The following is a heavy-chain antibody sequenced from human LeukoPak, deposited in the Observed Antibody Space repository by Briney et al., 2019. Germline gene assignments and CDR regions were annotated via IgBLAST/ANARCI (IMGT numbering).Heavy chain of an antibody. V-gene: IGHV5-51*01. CDR1: GYSFISYW. CDR2: IHPGGSDT. CDR3: ATPGIAARQEAFDI. J-gene: IGHJ3*02. Sequence: GESLKISCKGSGYSFISYWIGWVRQMPGKGLEWMGIIHPGGSDTRYSPSFQGQVTISADKSINTAYLQWSSLKASDTAMYYCATPGIAARQEAFDIWGQGTMVTVSS. D-gene: IGHD6-25*01.